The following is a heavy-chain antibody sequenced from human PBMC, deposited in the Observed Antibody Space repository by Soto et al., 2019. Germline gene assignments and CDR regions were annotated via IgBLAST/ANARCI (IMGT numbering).Heavy chain of an antibody. Sequence: QVQLQESGPGLVKPSQTLSLICSVSGGSINSVDYYWSWLRQTPGKGLEWIGYTSHFGTADYMPSLKSRVTMXVXTXXNQFSLRLSSVTVADTAVYYCARVQRDTAMGHFDYWGQGTLVIVSS. J-gene: IGHJ4*02. V-gene: IGHV4-30-4*01. CDR3: ARVQRDTAMGHFDY. CDR1: GGSINSVDYY. CDR2: TSHFGTA. D-gene: IGHD5-18*01.